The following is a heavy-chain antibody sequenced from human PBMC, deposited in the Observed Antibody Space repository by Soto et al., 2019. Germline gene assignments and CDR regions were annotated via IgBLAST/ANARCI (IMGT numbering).Heavy chain of an antibody. Sequence: QVQLQESGPGLVKPSQTLSLTCTVSGGSISSGDYYWSWIRQPPGKGLEGIGYIHYSGSTYYNPSLKSRVTISVDTSKNQFSLKLSSVTAADTAVYYCARANYDFWSGYSYYFDYWGQGTLVTVSS. J-gene: IGHJ4*02. CDR2: IHYSGST. CDR1: GGSISSGDYY. CDR3: ARANYDFWSGYSYYFDY. V-gene: IGHV4-30-4*01. D-gene: IGHD3-3*01.